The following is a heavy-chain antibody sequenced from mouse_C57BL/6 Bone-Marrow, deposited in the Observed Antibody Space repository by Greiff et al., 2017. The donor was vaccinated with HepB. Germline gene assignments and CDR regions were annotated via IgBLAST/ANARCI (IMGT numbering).Heavy chain of an antibody. D-gene: IGHD2-3*01. CDR1: GFSLSTFGMG. J-gene: IGHJ2*01. CDR3: ARIGYDGYFLRNYFDY. CDR2: IWWDDDK. Sequence: QVQLKESGPGILQPSQTLSLTCSFSGFSLSTFGMGVGWIRQPSGKGLEWLAHIWWDDDKYYNPALKSRLTISKDTSKNQVFLKIANVDTADTATYYCARIGYDGYFLRNYFDYWGQGTTRTVSS. V-gene: IGHV8-8*01.